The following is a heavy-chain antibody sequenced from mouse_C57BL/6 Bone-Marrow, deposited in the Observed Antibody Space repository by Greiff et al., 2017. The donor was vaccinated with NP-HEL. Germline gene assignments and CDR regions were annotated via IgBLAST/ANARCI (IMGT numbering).Heavy chain of an antibody. CDR1: GYTFTDYY. CDR3: ASRWLLPPFDY. CDR2: INPYNGGT. Sequence: EVQLQQSGPVLVKPGASVKMSCKASGYTFTDYYMNWVKQSHGKSLEWIGVINPYNGGTSYNQKFKGKATLTVDKSSSTAYMELNSLTSEDSAVYYCASRWLLPPFDYWGQGTTLTVSS. V-gene: IGHV1-19*01. D-gene: IGHD2-3*01. J-gene: IGHJ2*01.